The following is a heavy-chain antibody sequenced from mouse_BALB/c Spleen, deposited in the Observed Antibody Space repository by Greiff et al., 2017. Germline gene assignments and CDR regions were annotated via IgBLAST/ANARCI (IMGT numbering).Heavy chain of an antibody. CDR3: ARKTTATGGYFDY. Sequence: VQLQQSGPELVKPGASVSMSCKASGYTFTSYVMHWLKQKPGQGLEWIGYINPYNDGTKYNEKFKGQATLTSDKSSSTAYMELSSLTSEDSAVYYCARKTTATGGYFDYWGQGTTLTVSS. CDR1: GYTFTSYV. CDR2: INPYNDGT. V-gene: IGHV1-14*01. D-gene: IGHD1-2*01. J-gene: IGHJ2*01.